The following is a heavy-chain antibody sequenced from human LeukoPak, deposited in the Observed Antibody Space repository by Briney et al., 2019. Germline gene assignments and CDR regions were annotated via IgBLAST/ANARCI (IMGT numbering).Heavy chain of an antibody. J-gene: IGHJ4*02. V-gene: IGHV3-20*04. CDR3: ARDGEYCSSTSCYGY. CDR1: GFTFDDYG. D-gene: IGHD2-2*01. Sequence: RSGGSLRLSCAASGFTFDDYGMSWVRQAPGKGLEWVSGINWNGGSTGYADSVKGRFTISRDNAKNSLNLQMNSLRAEDTALYYCARDGEYCSSTSCYGYWGQGTLVTVSS. CDR2: INWNGGST.